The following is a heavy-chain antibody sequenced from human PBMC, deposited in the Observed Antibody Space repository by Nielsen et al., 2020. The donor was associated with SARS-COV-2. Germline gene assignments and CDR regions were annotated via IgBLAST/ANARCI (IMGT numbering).Heavy chain of an antibody. CDR3: AKAGEGREGATLLAY. J-gene: IGHJ4*02. Sequence: GESLKISCAASGFTFSSYAMYWVRQAPGKGLEWVAVISYDGSNKYYADSVKGRFTISRDNSKNTLYLQLNSLRAEDTAVYYCAKAGEGREGATLLAYWGQGTLVTVSS. CDR1: GFTFSSYA. V-gene: IGHV3-30*18. D-gene: IGHD1-26*01. CDR2: ISYDGSNK.